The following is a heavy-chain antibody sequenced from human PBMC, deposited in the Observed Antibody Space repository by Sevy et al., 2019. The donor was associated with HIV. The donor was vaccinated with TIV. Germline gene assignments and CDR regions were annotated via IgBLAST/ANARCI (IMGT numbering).Heavy chain of an antibody. CDR2: MNPNSGNT. D-gene: IGHD6-6*01. CDR3: AGGRRIGQLVPSYYGMDV. V-gene: IGHV1-8*01. CDR1: GYTFTSYD. J-gene: IGHJ6*02. Sequence: GESLKISCKASGYTFTSYDINWVRQATGQGLEWMGWMNPNSGNTGDAQKFQGRVNMTRNTSISTAYMELSSLRSEDTAVYYCAGGRRIGQLVPSYYGMDVWGQGTTVTVSS.